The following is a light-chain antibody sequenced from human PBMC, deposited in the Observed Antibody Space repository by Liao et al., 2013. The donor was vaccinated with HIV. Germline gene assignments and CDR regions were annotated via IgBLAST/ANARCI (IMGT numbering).Light chain of an antibody. CDR1: NIGSKS. J-gene: IGLJ2*01. CDR2: QDS. CDR3: QAWDNSTVV. Sequence: SYVLTQPPSVSVAPGKTARITCGGNNIGSKSVHWYQQKPGQSPVLVIYQDSKRPSGIPERFSGSNSGNTATLTISGTQAMDEADYYCQAWDNSTVVFGGGTKLTVL. V-gene: IGLV3-21*01.